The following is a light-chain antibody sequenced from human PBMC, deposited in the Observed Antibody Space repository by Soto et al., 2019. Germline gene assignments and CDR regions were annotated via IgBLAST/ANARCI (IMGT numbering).Light chain of an antibody. V-gene: IGLV2-23*02. Sequence: QSALIQPASVSGSPGQSITISCTGTSSDVGSYNLVSWFQQHPGEAPKLIIYEVSDRPSGVSNRFSGSKSGNTASLTISGLQGSDEADYYCCSYAGRINWVFGGGTKVTVL. CDR1: SSDVGSYNL. J-gene: IGLJ3*02. CDR3: CSYAGRINWV. CDR2: EVS.